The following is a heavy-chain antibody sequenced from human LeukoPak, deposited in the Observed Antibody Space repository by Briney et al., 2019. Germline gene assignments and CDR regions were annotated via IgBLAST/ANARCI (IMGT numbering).Heavy chain of an antibody. CDR2: INSDGSTT. V-gene: IGHV3-74*01. CDR3: VRDGRNWG. D-gene: IGHD7-27*01. J-gene: IGHJ4*02. CDR1: GFTFSAYW. Sequence: GGSLRLSCAASGFTFSAYWMHWVRHAPEKGLVWVSRINSDGSTTDYADSVKGRFTISRDNAKNTLYLQMNSLKAEDTAVYYCVRDGRNWGWGQGTLVTVSS.